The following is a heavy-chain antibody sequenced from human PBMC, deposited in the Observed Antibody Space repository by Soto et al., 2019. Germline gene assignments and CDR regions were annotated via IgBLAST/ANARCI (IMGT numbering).Heavy chain of an antibody. CDR3: ARTTWAKGDFTLKKVLKPYYYGMDV. Sequence: GGSLRLSCAASGFTVSSNYMSWVRQAPGKGLEWVSVIYSGGSTYYADSVKGRFTVSRDNSKNTLYLQMNSLRAEDTAVYYCARTTWAKGDFTLKKVLKPYYYGMDVWGQGTTVTVSS. V-gene: IGHV3-66*01. J-gene: IGHJ6*02. D-gene: IGHD3-10*01. CDR2: IYSGGST. CDR1: GFTVSSNY.